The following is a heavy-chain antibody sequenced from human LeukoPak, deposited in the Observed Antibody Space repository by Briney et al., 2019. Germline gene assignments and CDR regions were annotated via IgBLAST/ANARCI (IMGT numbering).Heavy chain of an antibody. V-gene: IGHV3-48*04. CDR1: GFTFSSYS. J-gene: IGHJ4*02. CDR3: AKIGVGATLYYFDY. D-gene: IGHD1-26*01. Sequence: GGSLRLSCAVSGFTFSSYSMNWVRQAPGKGLEWVSYISSSSSTMYYADSVKGRFTISRDNAKNSLYLQMNSLRAEDTAVYYCAKIGVGATLYYFDYWGQGTLVTVSS. CDR2: ISSSSSTM.